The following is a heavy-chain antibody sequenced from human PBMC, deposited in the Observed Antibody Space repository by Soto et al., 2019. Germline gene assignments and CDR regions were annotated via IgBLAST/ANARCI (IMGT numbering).Heavy chain of an antibody. CDR2: INHSGST. Sequence: PSETLSLTCAVYGGSFSGSYWSWIRQPPGKGLEWIGEINHSGSTNYNPSLKSRVTISVDTSKNQFSLKLSSVTAADTAVYYCARGTEQWLVSYYYGMDVWGQGTTVTVSS. V-gene: IGHV4-34*01. J-gene: IGHJ6*02. D-gene: IGHD6-19*01. CDR1: GGSFSGSY. CDR3: ARGTEQWLVSYYYGMDV.